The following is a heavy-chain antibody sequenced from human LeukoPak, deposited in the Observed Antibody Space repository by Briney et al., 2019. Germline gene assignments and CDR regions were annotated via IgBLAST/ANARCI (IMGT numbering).Heavy chain of an antibody. CDR2: IYHSGST. J-gene: IGHJ4*02. CDR3: ARENDSSGYDFDY. Sequence: SETLSLTCAVSGGSISSSNWWSWVRQPPGKGLEWIGEIYHSGSTNYNPSLKSRVTISVDKSKNQFSLKLSSVTAADTAVYYCARENDSSGYDFDYWGQGTLVTVSS. V-gene: IGHV4-4*02. D-gene: IGHD3-22*01. CDR1: GGSISSSNW.